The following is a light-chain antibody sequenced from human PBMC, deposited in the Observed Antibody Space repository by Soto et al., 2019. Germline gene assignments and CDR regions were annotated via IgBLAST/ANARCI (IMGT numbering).Light chain of an antibody. J-gene: IGKJ4*02. CDR1: QSVRSTY. Sequence: EVVLTQSPGTLSLSPGERATLSCRASQSVRSTYLGWYQQKSGQAPRILLYGASKRQSGVPDRFSGGGSGTDFTLTISSLQPEDFAVYDFQQFSGSVSFGGGTNVDIK. CDR2: GAS. V-gene: IGKV3-20*01. CDR3: QQFSGSVS.